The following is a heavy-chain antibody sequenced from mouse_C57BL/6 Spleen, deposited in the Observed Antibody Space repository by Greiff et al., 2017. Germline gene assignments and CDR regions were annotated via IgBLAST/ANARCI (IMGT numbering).Heavy chain of an antibody. D-gene: IGHD1-1*01. CDR3: AREYGSSHWYFDV. J-gene: IGHJ1*03. Sequence: EVMLVESVAELVRPGASVKLSCTASGFNIKNTYMHWVKQRPEQGLEWIGRIDPANGNTKYAPKFQGKATITADTSSNTAYLQLSSLTSEDTAIYYCAREYGSSHWYFDVWGTGTTVTVSS. V-gene: IGHV14-3*01. CDR1: GFNIKNTY. CDR2: IDPANGNT.